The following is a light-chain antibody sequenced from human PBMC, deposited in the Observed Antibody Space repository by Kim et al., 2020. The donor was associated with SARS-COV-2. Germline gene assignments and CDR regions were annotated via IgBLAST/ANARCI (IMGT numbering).Light chain of an antibody. CDR3: QQYNIWPYT. V-gene: IGKV3-15*01. Sequence: EIVMTQSPATLSVSPGERATLSCRATQWVSSNLAWYQQKPGQAPRLLIYGASTRATGIPARFSGSGSGTEFTLTISSLQSEDFAVYFCQQYNIWPYTFGQGTKLEI. CDR2: GAS. J-gene: IGKJ2*01. CDR1: QWVSSN.